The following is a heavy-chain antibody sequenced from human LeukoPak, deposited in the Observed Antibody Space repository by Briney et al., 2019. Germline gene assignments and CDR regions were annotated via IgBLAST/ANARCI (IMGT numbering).Heavy chain of an antibody. V-gene: IGHV1-8*01. CDR3: ARGLGRAGAAAGFYYFDY. CDR1: GYTFTSYD. D-gene: IGHD6-13*01. J-gene: IGHJ4*02. Sequence: ASVKVSCKASGYTFTSYDINWVRQATGQGLEWMGWMNPNSGNTGYAQKFQGRVTMTRNTSISTAYMELSSLRSEDTAVYYCARGLGRAGAAAGFYYFDYWGQGTLVTVSS. CDR2: MNPNSGNT.